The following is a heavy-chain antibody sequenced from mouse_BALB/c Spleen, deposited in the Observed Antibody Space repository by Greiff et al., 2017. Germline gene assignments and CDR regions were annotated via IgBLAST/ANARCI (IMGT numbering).Heavy chain of an antibody. Sequence: VQLQQSGTVLARPGASVKMSCKASGYTFTSYWMHWVKQRPGQGLEWIGAIYPGNSDTSYNQKFKGKAKLTAVTSTSTAYMELSSLTNEDSAVYYCTRSDYYGSSPFAYWGQGTLVTVSA. CDR3: TRSDYYGSSPFAY. J-gene: IGHJ3*01. CDR1: GYTFTSYW. D-gene: IGHD1-1*01. V-gene: IGHV1-5*01. CDR2: IYPGNSDT.